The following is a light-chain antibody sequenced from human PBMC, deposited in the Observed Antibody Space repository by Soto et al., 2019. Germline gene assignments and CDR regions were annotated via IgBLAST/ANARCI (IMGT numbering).Light chain of an antibody. CDR1: QSISSY. CDR2: AAS. CDR3: QQSYSTPIT. Sequence: DIPMTQSPSALSASVGDRVTIHCRASQSISSYLNWYQQKPGKAPKLLIYAASSLQSGVPSRFSGSGSGTDFTLTISSLQPEDFATYYCQQSYSTPITFAQGTRLEV. J-gene: IGKJ5*01. V-gene: IGKV1-39*01.